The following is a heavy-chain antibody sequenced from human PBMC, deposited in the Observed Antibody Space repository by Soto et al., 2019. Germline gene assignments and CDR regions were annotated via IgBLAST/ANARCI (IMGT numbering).Heavy chain of an antibody. CDR2: INHSGST. D-gene: IGHD5-12*01. CDR3: ATDGWSYSGYGNFDY. J-gene: IGHJ4*02. Sequence: ETLSLTCAVYGGSFSGYYWSWIRQPPGKGLEWIGEINHSGSTNYNPSLKSRVTISVDTSKNQFSLKLSSVTAADTAVYYCATDGWSYSGYGNFDYWGQGTLVTVSS. V-gene: IGHV4-34*01. CDR1: GGSFSGYY.